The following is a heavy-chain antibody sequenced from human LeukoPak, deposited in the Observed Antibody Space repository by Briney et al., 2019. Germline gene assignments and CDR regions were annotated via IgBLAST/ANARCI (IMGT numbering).Heavy chain of an antibody. D-gene: IGHD3-10*01. V-gene: IGHV3-21*01. J-gene: IGHJ4*02. CDR3: ARDGLGSYEF. CDR1: GFDFSDYT. Sequence: GGSLRLSCAASGFDFSDYTINWVRQAPGKGLEWLSSISSNSRYIYYADSVKGRLTVSRDNAKNSVYLQMNNLRGEDSAVYYCARDGLGSYEFWGQGTLVTVSS. CDR2: ISSNSRYI.